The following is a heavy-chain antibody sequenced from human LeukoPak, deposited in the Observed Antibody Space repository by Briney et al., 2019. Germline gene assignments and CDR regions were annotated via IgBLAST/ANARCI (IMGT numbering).Heavy chain of an antibody. CDR2: IYSDGST. J-gene: IGHJ4*02. CDR3: ARDSGFSDYAY. CDR1: GFTVSSDY. Sequence: GGSLRLSCVGSGFTVSSDYMSWVRQAPGKGLVWVSIIYSDGSTYYANSVKGRFTISRDNSKNTLYLQMNSLRVDDTAIYYCARDSGFSDYAYWGQGTLVTVSS. D-gene: IGHD4-17*01. V-gene: IGHV3-66*01.